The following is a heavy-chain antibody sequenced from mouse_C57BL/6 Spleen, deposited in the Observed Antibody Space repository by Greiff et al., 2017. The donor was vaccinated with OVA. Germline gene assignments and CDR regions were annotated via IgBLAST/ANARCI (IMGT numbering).Heavy chain of an antibody. CDR3: ASGGLRRAWFAY. Sequence: VQLQQSGPELVKPGASVKIPCKASGYTFTDYNMDWVKQSHGKSLEWIGDINPNNGGTIYNQKFKGQATLTVDKSSSTAYMERRSLTSDDTAVYYCASGGLRRAWFAYWGQGTLVTVSA. V-gene: IGHV1-18*01. J-gene: IGHJ3*01. CDR2: INPNNGGT. CDR1: GYTFTDYN. D-gene: IGHD2-4*01.